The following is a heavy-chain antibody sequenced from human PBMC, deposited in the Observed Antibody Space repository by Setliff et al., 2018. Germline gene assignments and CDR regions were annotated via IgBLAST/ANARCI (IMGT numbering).Heavy chain of an antibody. Sequence: GASVKVSCKASGYTFTDYYMHWVRHAPGQGLEWMGWINPKSGGTNYAQKFQGWVTLTRDTSISTVYMDLSSLKSDDTAVYYCARDRDSQEAAAGSRKHYYGMDVWVPETLLVTVSS. V-gene: IGHV1-2*04. D-gene: IGHD6-13*01. CDR1: GYTFTDYY. CDR2: INPKSGGT. J-gene: IGHJ6*02. CDR3: ARDRDSQEAAAGSRKHYYGMDV.